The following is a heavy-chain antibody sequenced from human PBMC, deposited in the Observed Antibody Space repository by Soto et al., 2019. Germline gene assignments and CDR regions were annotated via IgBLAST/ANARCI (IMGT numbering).Heavy chain of an antibody. D-gene: IGHD6-19*01. CDR3: ARSYSRGYEFDY. Sequence: GGYLGLSSAAYGFTFSSYSMNWVRQAPGKGLEWVSSISSSSSYIYYADSVKGRFTISRDNAKNSLYLQMNSLRAEDTAVYYFARSYSRGYEFDYWAQGSQVSVSA. J-gene: IGHJ4*02. V-gene: IGHV3-21*01. CDR1: GFTFSSYS. CDR2: ISSSSSYI.